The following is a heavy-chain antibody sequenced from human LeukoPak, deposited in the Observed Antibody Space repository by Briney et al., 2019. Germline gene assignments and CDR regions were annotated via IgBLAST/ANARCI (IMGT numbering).Heavy chain of an antibody. Sequence: SQTLSLTCTVSGGSISSGGYYWSWIRQHPGKGLEWIGYIYYSGSTNSNPSLKSRVTISVDTSKNQFSLKLNSVTAADTAVYYCARRSWTSEWYFDLWGRGTLVTVSS. D-gene: IGHD1-26*01. CDR2: IYYSGST. CDR3: ARRSWTSEWYFDL. J-gene: IGHJ2*01. V-gene: IGHV4-31*03. CDR1: GGSISSGGYY.